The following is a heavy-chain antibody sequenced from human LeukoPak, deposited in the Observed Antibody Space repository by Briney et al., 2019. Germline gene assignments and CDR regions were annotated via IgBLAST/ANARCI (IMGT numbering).Heavy chain of an antibody. Sequence: SVKVSCKASGGTFSSYAISWVRQAPGQGLEWMGRVIPIFGTANYAQKFQGRVTITTDESTSTAYMELSSLRAEDTAVYYCARDEVSSSWHDDRRLDYWGQGTLVTVSS. D-gene: IGHD6-13*01. CDR2: VIPIFGTA. J-gene: IGHJ4*02. CDR3: ARDEVSSSWHDDRRLDY. V-gene: IGHV1-69*05. CDR1: GGTFSSYA.